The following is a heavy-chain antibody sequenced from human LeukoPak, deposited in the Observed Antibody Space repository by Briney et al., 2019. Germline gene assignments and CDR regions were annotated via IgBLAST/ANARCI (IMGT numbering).Heavy chain of an antibody. CDR3: SSWGSTPGVSSDDY. CDR1: AFTINDAW. Sequence: KPGGSLRLAWAASAFTINDAWMSWGRQAPGKGREWGGRIKSKTYGRTTEYAAPVKGTFTISSDDSTNTLYLQMNSLKTEDTAMYYCSSWGSTPGVSSDDYWGQGTLVTVSS. D-gene: IGHD6-6*01. V-gene: IGHV3-15*01. J-gene: IGHJ4*02. CDR2: IKSKTYGRTT.